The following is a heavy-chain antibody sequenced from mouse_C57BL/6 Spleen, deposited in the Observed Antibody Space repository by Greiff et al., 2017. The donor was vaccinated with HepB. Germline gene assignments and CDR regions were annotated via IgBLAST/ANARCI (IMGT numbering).Heavy chain of an antibody. V-gene: IGHV1-80*01. J-gene: IGHJ4*01. CDR3: ARFDYDEAMDY. CDR2: IYPGDGDT. Sequence: VQLQQSGAELVKPGASVKISCKASGYAFSSYWMNWVKQRPGKGLERIGQIYPGDGDTNYNGKFKGKATLTADKSSSTAYMQLISLTSEDSAVYFCARFDYDEAMDYWGQGTSVTVSA. D-gene: IGHD2-4*01. CDR1: GYAFSSYW.